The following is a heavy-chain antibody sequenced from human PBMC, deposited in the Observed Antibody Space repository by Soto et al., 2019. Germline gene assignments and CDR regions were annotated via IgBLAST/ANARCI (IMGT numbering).Heavy chain of an antibody. CDR1: GFTFSSYG. CDR3: AKRGPTSSSGWFSIDY. CDR2: ISYDGNNK. Sequence: GGSLRLSCAASGFTFSSYGMHWVRQAPGKGLEWVAVISYDGNNKYYADSVKGRFTISRDDSKNKLYLQMNTLRAEDTAVYYCAKRGPTSSSGWFSIDYWGQGTLVTVSS. V-gene: IGHV3-30*18. J-gene: IGHJ4*02. D-gene: IGHD6-19*01.